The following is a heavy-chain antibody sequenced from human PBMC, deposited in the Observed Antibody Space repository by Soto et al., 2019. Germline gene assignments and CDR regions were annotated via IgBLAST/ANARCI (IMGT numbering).Heavy chain of an antibody. V-gene: IGHV3-23*01. J-gene: IGHJ4*02. CDR3: AKDLKTTVVRAYDY. Sequence: GGSLRLSCAASGFTFRNSWMNWVRQAPGKGLEWVSVISTSGGTTYYADSVKGRFTISRDNSKNTLYLQMNSLRAEDTAVYYCAKDLKTTVVRAYDYWGQGTLVTVSS. CDR1: GFTFRNSW. CDR2: ISTSGGTT. D-gene: IGHD4-17*01.